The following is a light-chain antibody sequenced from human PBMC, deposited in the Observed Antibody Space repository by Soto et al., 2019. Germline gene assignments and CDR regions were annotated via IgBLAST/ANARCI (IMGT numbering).Light chain of an antibody. V-gene: IGKV1-5*03. Sequence: DIQMTQSPSTLSASGGDRVTITCRASQSITDWLAWYQQKPGKAPKLLIYKASSLESGVPSRFSGGGSGTEFTLTISSLQPDDFASYYCQHYITYPYTFGQGTKLEIK. CDR1: QSITDW. J-gene: IGKJ2*01. CDR3: QHYITYPYT. CDR2: KAS.